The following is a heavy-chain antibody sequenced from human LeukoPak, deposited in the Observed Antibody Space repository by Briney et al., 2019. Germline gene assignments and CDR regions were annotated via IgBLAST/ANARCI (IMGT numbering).Heavy chain of an antibody. CDR1: GFTFSSYS. J-gene: IGHJ4*02. CDR2: ISSSSSTI. Sequence: GGSLRLCCAAAGFTFSSYSRNWVRQAPGKGLEWVSYISSSSSTIYYAGSVKGRFTISRDNAKNSLYLQMNSLRAEDTAVYYCARVGPNYYDSSAFDYWGQGTLVTVSS. D-gene: IGHD3-22*01. V-gene: IGHV3-48*01. CDR3: ARVGPNYYDSSAFDY.